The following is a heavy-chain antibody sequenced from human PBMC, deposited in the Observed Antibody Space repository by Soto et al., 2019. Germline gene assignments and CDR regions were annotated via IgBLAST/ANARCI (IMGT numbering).Heavy chain of an antibody. J-gene: IGHJ4*02. CDR2: INTDGSIT. CDR1: GFTFSSYW. D-gene: IGHD2-15*01. CDR3: TRDSGGRDAH. V-gene: IGHV3-74*01. Sequence: PGGSLRLSCAASGFTFSSYWMHWVRQVPGKGLVWVSRINTDGSITSHADSVKGRFTISRDNAKNTLYPQMNSLRADDTAVYYCTRDSGGRDAHWGQGALVTVSS.